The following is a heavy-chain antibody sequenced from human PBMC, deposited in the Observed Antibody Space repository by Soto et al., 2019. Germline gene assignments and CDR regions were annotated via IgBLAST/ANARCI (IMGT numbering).Heavy chain of an antibody. CDR3: ARGGAYFGSGSYYNDAFDI. CDR2: IYYSGST. V-gene: IGHV4-30-4*01. J-gene: IGHJ3*02. Sequence: SETLSLTCTVSGGSISSGDYYWSWIRQPPGKGLEWIGYIYYSGSTYYNPSLKSRVTISVDTSKNQFSLKLSSVTAADTAVYYCARGGAYFGSGSYYNDAFDIWGQGTMVTVSS. CDR1: GGSISSGDYY. D-gene: IGHD3-10*01.